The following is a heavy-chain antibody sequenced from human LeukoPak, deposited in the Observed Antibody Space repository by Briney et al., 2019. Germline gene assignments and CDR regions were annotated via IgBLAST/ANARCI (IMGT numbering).Heavy chain of an antibody. CDR1: GYTFTSYG. D-gene: IGHD3-10*01. J-gene: IGHJ4*02. V-gene: IGHV1-18*01. CDR2: ISAYNGNT. Sequence: ASVKVSCKASGYTFTSYGISWVRQAPGQGLEWMGWISAYNGNTNYAQKLQGRVTMTTDTSTSTAYMELRSLRSDDTAVYYCARDGRTHYYGSGSYPAYWGQGTLVTVSS. CDR3: ARDGRTHYYGSGSYPAY.